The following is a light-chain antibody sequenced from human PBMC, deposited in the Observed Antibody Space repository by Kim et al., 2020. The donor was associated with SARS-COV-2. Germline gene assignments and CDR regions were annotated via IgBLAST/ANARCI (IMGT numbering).Light chain of an antibody. CDR2: GKN. CDR3: NSRDSNDNVV. Sequence: VALGQTVRITGQGDSLRSYYATWYQQKPGQAPILVSYGKNNRPSGIPDRFSGSSSGNTASLTITGTQAGDEADYYCNSRDSNDNVVFGGGTQLTVL. J-gene: IGLJ2*01. CDR1: SLRSYY. V-gene: IGLV3-19*01.